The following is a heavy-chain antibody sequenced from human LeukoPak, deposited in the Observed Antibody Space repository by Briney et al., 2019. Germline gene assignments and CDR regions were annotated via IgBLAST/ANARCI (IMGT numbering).Heavy chain of an antibody. Sequence: SVKVSCKASGGTFSSYAISWVRQAPGQGLEWMGGIIPIFGTANYAQKFQGRVTITADESTSTAYMELSSLRSEDTAVYYCASLYYDSSGSFYYFDYWGQGTLVTVSS. CDR1: GGTFSSYA. J-gene: IGHJ4*02. V-gene: IGHV1-69*13. CDR2: IIPIFGTA. D-gene: IGHD3-22*01. CDR3: ASLYYDSSGSFYYFDY.